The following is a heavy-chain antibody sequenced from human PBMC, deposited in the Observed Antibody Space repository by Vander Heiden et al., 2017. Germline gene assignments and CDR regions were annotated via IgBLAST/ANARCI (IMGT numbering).Heavy chain of an antibody. Sequence: VQLVQSGAEVKKPGASVKVSCKASTYTFTSYYMHWVRQAPGQGLEWMGIINPSGGSTTYAQKFQGRVTMTRDTSTNTVYMELSSLRSEDTAVYYCATITGEGAFDIWGQGTMVTVSS. CDR1: TYTFTSYY. CDR2: INPSGGST. CDR3: ATITGEGAFDI. V-gene: IGHV1-46*01. J-gene: IGHJ3*02. D-gene: IGHD3-16*01.